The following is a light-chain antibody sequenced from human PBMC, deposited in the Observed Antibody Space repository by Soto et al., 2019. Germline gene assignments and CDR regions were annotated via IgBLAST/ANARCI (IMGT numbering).Light chain of an antibody. CDR3: HQYENWPQT. V-gene: IGKV3-15*01. J-gene: IGKJ1*01. Sequence: EVVMTQSPVTLSVSLGERATLSCRASQSVSGHLAWYQQKPGQAPRLLIYRASNRATGIPARFSGSGSGTEFTLAISSLQSEDFALYYCHQYENWPQTFGQGTKVDIK. CDR1: QSVSGH. CDR2: RAS.